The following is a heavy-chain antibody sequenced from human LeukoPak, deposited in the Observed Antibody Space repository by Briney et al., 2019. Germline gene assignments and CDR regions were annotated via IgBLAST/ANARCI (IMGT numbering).Heavy chain of an antibody. CDR3: AKDIGAHYYGSGSRLKAFDI. V-gene: IGHV3-23*01. CDR2: ISGSGGST. J-gene: IGHJ3*02. D-gene: IGHD3-10*01. CDR1: GFTFSSYA. Sequence: PGGSLRLSCAASGFTFSSYAMSWVRQAPGKGLEWVSAISGSGGSTYYADSVKGRFTISRDNSKNTLYLQMNSLRAEDTAVYYCAKDIGAHYYGSGSRLKAFDIWGQGTMVTVSS.